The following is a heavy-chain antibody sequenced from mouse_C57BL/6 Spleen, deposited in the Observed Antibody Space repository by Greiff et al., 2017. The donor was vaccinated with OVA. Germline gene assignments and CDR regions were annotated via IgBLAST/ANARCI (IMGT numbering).Heavy chain of an antibody. CDR2: IDPSDSYT. CDR3: ARGDGYGFDD. D-gene: IGHD2-3*01. CDR1: GYTFTSYW. J-gene: IGHJ2*01. V-gene: IGHV1-69*01. Sequence: QVQLQQPGAELVMPGASVKLSCKASGYTFTSYWMHWVKQRPGQGLEWIGEIDPSDSYTNYNQKFKGKSTLTVDKSSSTAYMQLSSLASGDSAVYYCARGDGYGFDDWGQGTTLTVSS.